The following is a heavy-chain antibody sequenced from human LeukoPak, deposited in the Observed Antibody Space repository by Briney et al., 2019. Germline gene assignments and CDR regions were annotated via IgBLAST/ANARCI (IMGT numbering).Heavy chain of an antibody. CDR1: GGSISSGGYY. V-gene: IGHV4-31*03. Sequence: PSQTLSLTCTASGGSISSGGYYWSWIRQHPGKGLEWIGYIYYSGSTYYNPSLKSRVTISVDTSKNQFSLKLSSVTAADTAVYYCAREITMVRPHTQQNWFDPWGQGTLVTVSS. J-gene: IGHJ5*02. CDR2: IYYSGST. D-gene: IGHD3-10*01. CDR3: AREITMVRPHTQQNWFDP.